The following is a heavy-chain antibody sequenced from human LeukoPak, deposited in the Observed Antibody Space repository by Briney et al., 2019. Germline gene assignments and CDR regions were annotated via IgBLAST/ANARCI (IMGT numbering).Heavy chain of an antibody. CDR2: IYYSGST. V-gene: IGHV4-39*07. CDR1: GGSISSSSYY. CDR3: ARISGWGVHDY. J-gene: IGHJ4*02. Sequence: SETLSLTCTVSGGSISSSSYYWGWIRQPPGKGLEWIGSIYYSGSTYYNPSLKSRVTISVDTSKNQFSLKLSSVTAADTAVYYCARISGWGVHDYWGQGTLVTVSS. D-gene: IGHD3-10*01.